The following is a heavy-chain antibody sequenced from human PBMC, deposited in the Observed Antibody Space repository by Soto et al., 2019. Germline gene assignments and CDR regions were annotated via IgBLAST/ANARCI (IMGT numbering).Heavy chain of an antibody. D-gene: IGHD5-18*01. CDR2: IYYYASA. V-gene: IGHV4-59*08. CDR1: GASISPYF. Sequence: SETLSLTCTVSGASISPYFWSWIRQPPGKGLEWIGHIYYYASADYNPSLRRRVTISLDTSTNQFSLKLSSVTAADTAVYYCARLSGYMFDPWGQGTLVTVSS. CDR3: ARLSGYMFDP. J-gene: IGHJ5*02.